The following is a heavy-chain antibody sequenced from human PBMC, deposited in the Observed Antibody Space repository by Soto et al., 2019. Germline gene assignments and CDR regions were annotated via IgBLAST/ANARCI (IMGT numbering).Heavy chain of an antibody. J-gene: IGHJ6*02. CDR2: MNPNSGNT. V-gene: IGHV1-8*01. CDR1: GYTFTSYD. CDR3: ARAGDSGYDYGEGGYYGMDV. D-gene: IGHD5-12*01. Sequence: ASVKVCCKASGYTFTSYDINWVRQATEQGLEWMGWMNPNSGNTGYAQKFQGRVTMTRNTSISTAYMELSSLRSEDTAVYYCARAGDSGYDYGEGGYYGMDVWGQGTTVTVSS.